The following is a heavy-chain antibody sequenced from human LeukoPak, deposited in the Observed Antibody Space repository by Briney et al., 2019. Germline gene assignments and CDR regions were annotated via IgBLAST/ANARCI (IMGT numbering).Heavy chain of an antibody. CDR3: AKVMGHIVVVTATTPVGFDY. Sequence: GRSLRLSCAASGFTFDDYAMHWVRQAPGKGLEWVSGISWNSGSIGYADSVKGRFTISRDNAKNSLYLQMNSLSAEDTALYYCAKVMGHIVVVTATTPVGFDYWGQGTLVTVSS. D-gene: IGHD2-21*02. V-gene: IGHV3-9*01. J-gene: IGHJ4*02. CDR1: GFTFDDYA. CDR2: ISWNSGSI.